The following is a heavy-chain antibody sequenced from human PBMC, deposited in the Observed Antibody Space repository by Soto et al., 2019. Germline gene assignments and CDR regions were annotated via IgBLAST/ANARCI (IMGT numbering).Heavy chain of an antibody. CDR2: IYYSGST. D-gene: IGHD2-15*01. J-gene: IGHJ5*02. Sequence: PSETLSLTCTVSGGSVSSGIYYWSWIRQPPGKGLEWIGYIYYSGSTNYNPSLKSRVTISVDTSKNQFSLKLSSVTAADTAVYYCAREEQGRCSGGSCYENYNWFDPWGQGTLVTVSS. V-gene: IGHV4-61*01. CDR3: AREEQGRCSGGSCYENYNWFDP. CDR1: GGSVSSGIYY.